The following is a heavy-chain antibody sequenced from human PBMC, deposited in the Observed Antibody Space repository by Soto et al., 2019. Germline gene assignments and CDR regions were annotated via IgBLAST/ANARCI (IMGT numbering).Heavy chain of an antibody. CDR2: IYWHDDK. CDR1: GVSLSTTGVG. CDR3: AHRGGAAVGLYYFDY. D-gene: IGHD6-13*01. J-gene: IGHJ4*02. V-gene: IGHV2-5*01. Sequence: ESGPTLVNPTQTLTLTCTFSGVSLSTTGVGVGWIRQPPGKALEWLALIYWHDDKRYSPSLKSRLTITKDASKNQVVLTMTDVDPVDTATYYCAHRGGAAVGLYYFDYWGPGTLVTVSS.